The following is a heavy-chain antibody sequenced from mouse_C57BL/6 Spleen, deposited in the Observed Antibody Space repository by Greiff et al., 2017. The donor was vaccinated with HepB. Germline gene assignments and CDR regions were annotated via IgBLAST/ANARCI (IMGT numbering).Heavy chain of an antibody. CDR1: GYAFSSSW. CDR2: IYPGDGDT. Sequence: VQLQESGPELVKPGASVKISCKASGYAFSSSWMNWVKQRPGKGLEWIGRIYPGDGDTNYNGKFKGKATLTADKSSSTAYMQLSSLTSEDSAVYFCAKGSYAMDYWGQGTSVTVSS. V-gene: IGHV1-82*01. CDR3: AKGSYAMDY. D-gene: IGHD1-3*01. J-gene: IGHJ4*01.